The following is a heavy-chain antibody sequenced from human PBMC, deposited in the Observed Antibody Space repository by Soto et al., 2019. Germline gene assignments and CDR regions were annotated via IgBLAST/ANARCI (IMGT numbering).Heavy chain of an antibody. J-gene: IGHJ4*02. CDR3: TRWSVGATIDS. CDR2: IRSKANSYAT. V-gene: IGHV3-73*01. D-gene: IGHD1-26*01. Sequence: EVQLVESGGGLVQPGGSLKLSCAASGFTFSGSAMHWVRQASGKGLEWVGRIRSKANSYATAYAASVKGSFTISRDDSKNTAYLQMNSLKTEDTAVYYCTRWSVGATIDSWGQGTLVTVSS. CDR1: GFTFSGSA.